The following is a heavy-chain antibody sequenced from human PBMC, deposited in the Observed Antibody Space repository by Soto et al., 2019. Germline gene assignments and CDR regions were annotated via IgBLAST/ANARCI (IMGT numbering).Heavy chain of an antibody. CDR2: ISGSGGST. CDR1: GFTFNTYA. Sequence: GRSLTLSCAASGFTFNTYAMSWDRQAPGKGLEWVSAISGSGGSTFYADSVKGRFTISRDNSKNTLYLQMNSLRAEDTALYYCAKTPGEAVAGYYGCDVWGQGTMVTVSS. D-gene: IGHD2-15*01. V-gene: IGHV3-23*01. J-gene: IGHJ3*01. CDR3: AKTPGEAVAGYYGCDV.